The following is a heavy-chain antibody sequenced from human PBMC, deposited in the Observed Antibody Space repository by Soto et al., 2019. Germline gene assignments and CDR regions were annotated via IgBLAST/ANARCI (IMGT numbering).Heavy chain of an antibody. CDR3: ARDSPYYSGYEKYDY. CDR2: ISSSGSTI. V-gene: IGHV3-48*03. D-gene: IGHD5-12*01. CDR1: GFTFSSYE. Sequence: GGSLRLSCAASGFTFSSYEMNWLRQAPGKGLEWVSYISSSGSTIYYADSVKGRFTISRDNAKNSLYLQMNSLRAEDTAVYYCARDSPYYSGYEKYDYWGQGTLATVYS. J-gene: IGHJ4*02.